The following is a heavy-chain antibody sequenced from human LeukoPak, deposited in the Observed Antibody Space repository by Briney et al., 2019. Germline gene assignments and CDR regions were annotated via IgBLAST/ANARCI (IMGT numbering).Heavy chain of an antibody. J-gene: IGHJ5*02. D-gene: IGHD3/OR15-3a*01. CDR3: ARDSGLNWFDP. V-gene: IGHV4-59*01. CDR2: IYYSGST. CDR1: GGSISSYY. Sequence: SETLFLTCTVSGGSISSYYWSWIRQPPGKGLEWIGYIYYSGSTNYNPSLKSRVTISVDTSKNQFSLKLSSVTAADTAVYYCARDSGLNWFDPWGQGTLVTVSS.